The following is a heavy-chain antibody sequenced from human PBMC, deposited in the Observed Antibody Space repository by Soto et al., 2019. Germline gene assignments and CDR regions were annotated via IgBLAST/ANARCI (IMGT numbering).Heavy chain of an antibody. V-gene: IGHV1-46*02. CDR1: GYNFNQYY. Sequence: QVQLVQSGPEVRKPGASVRLSCATSGYNFNQYYIHWVRQAPGQGLEWMGIINLRGGTTEYAHKFRGRVTVTGDTSTRTAYMELSGLRSEDTAVYFCARGADDSGVPRWDHWGQGTLITVSS. CDR2: INLRGGTT. CDR3: ARGADDSGVPRWDH. J-gene: IGHJ4*02. D-gene: IGHD4-4*01.